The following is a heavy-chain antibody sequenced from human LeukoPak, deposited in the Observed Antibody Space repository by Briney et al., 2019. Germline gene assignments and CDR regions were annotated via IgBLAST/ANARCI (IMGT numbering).Heavy chain of an antibody. V-gene: IGHV3-23*01. CDR1: GFTVSSNY. J-gene: IGHJ4*02. CDR2: ITGSGGTT. CDR3: ARDTYYYGSGSSFDY. D-gene: IGHD3-10*01. Sequence: PGGSPRLSCAASGFTVSSNYMSWVRQPPGKGLEWVSTITGSGGTTYYADSVKGRFTISRDNSKNTLSLQMNSLRAEDTAVYYCARDTYYYGSGSSFDYWGQGTLVTVSS.